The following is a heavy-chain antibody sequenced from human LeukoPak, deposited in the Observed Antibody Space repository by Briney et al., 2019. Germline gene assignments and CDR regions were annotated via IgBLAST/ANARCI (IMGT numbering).Heavy chain of an antibody. CDR2: LSWTRHDT. D-gene: IGHD2-15*01. CDR3: ASRDPCSGDICYGLGY. J-gene: IGHJ4*02. CDR1: GFTISNNG. Sequence: GGSLRLSCAASGFTISNNGMHWVRQAPGKGLEWVSGLSWTRHDTYYADSVKGRFTISRDDSKNTLYLQMNSLRSDDTATYYCASRDPCSGDICYGLGYWGQGTLVTVST. V-gene: IGHV3-23*01.